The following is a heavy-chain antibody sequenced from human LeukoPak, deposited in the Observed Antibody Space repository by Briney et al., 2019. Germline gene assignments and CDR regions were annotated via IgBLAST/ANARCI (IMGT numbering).Heavy chain of an antibody. D-gene: IGHD3-22*01. J-gene: IGHJ4*02. CDR3: ARGRYYYDSSGYYYPLPFDY. V-gene: IGHV1-69*13. CDR1: GYTFTGYY. CDR2: IIPIFGTA. Sequence: SVKVSCKASGYTFTGYYMHWVRQAPGQGLEWMGGIIPIFGTANYAQKFQGRVTITADESTSTAYMELSSLRSEDTAVYYCARGRYYYDSSGYYYPLPFDYWGQGTLVTVSS.